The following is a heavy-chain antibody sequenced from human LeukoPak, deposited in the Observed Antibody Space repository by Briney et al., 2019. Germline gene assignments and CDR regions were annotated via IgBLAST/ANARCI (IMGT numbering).Heavy chain of an antibody. CDR1: GGSISSYY. V-gene: IGHV4-59*01. CDR3: ARDQEGYSSSTSCPPHYYYYMDV. J-gene: IGHJ6*03. Sequence: PSETLSLTCTVSGGSISSYYWSWIRQPPGKGLEWIGYIYYSGSTNYNPSLKSRVTISVDTSKNQFSLKLSSVTAADTAVYYCARDQEGYSSSTSCPPHYYYYMDVWGKGTTVTVSS. CDR2: IYYSGST. D-gene: IGHD2-2*01.